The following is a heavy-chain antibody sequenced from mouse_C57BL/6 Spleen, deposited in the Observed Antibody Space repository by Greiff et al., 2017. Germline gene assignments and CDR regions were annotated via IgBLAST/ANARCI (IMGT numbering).Heavy chain of an antibody. CDR1: GYAFRSYW. J-gene: IGHJ2*01. D-gene: IGHD2-14*01. Sequence: HVQLQESGGGLVQPGASVKLSCKASGYAFRSYWMNWVKQRPGKGLEWIGDIYPGDGDTNYNGKFKGKATLAADKSSSTAYMQRSSLTPEDSAVYFCARGTIGFDYWGQGTTLTVSS. CDR3: ARGTIGFDY. CDR2: IYPGDGDT. V-gene: IGHV1-80*01.